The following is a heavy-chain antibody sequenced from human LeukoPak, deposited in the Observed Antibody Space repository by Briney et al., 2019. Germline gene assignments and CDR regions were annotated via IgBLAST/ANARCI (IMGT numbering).Heavy chain of an antibody. J-gene: IGHJ5*02. CDR2: IYVTENT. CDR3: ARVFLGYCASTCCALHFDP. V-gene: IGHV4-31*03. CDR1: GAYISDDYYY. D-gene: IGHD2-8*01. Sequence: SSETLSLTCTVSGAYISDDYYYWSWIRQPPGKGLEWIGSIYVTENTYYNPSLKSRLTISVDTSKNQFSLRMNSVTAADMAVYYCARVFLGYCASTCCALHFDPWGQGTLVTVSS.